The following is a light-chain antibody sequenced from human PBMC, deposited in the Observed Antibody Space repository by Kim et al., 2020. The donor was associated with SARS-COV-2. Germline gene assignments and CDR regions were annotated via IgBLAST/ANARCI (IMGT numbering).Light chain of an antibody. CDR1: SSSIGDNP. Sequence: GQRVTLSGSGSSSSIGDNPVSWYQQLPGTAPKLLIYGDDQRPSGVPDRFSGSKSGTSASLAISGLQSGDDADYFCATWDDSLNGRVFGGGTQLTVL. CDR2: GDD. CDR3: ATWDDSLNGRV. J-gene: IGLJ3*02. V-gene: IGLV1-44*01.